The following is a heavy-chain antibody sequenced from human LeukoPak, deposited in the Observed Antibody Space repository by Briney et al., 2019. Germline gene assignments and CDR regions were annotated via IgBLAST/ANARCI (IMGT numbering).Heavy chain of an antibody. CDR3: ARAHYYGSGSYSFNI. D-gene: IGHD3-10*01. CDR2: IYYSGST. CDR1: GGSISTYY. V-gene: IGHV4-59*01. Sequence: TSETLSLTCTVSGGSISTYYWSWIRQPPGKGLEWIGYIYYSGSTNYNPSLKSRVTISVDTSKNQFSLKLSSVTAADTAVYYCARAHYYGSGSYSFNIWGQGTMVTVSS. J-gene: IGHJ3*02.